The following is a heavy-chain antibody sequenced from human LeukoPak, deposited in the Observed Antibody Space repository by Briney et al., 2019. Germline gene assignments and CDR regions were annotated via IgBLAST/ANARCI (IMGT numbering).Heavy chain of an antibody. CDR2: INPNSGGT. D-gene: IGHD3-10*01. Sequence: GASVKVSCKASGYTFTGYYMHWVRQAPGQGLKWMGWINPNSGGTNYAQKFQGRVTMTRDTSISTAYMELSRLRSDDTAVYYCARADSIVWFGELSFDPWGQGTLVTVSS. CDR3: ARADSIVWFGELSFDP. J-gene: IGHJ5*02. V-gene: IGHV1-2*02. CDR1: GYTFTGYY.